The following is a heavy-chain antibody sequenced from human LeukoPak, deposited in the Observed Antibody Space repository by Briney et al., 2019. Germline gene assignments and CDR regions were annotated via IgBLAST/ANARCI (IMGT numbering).Heavy chain of an antibody. CDR2: VNAVGST. CDR1: GGSWMGYY. Sequence: SETLSLTCAVSGGSWMGYYWNWFGKPPGKGLGWIGYVNAVGSTKYNPSLSSRLTISVDKSKNQFSLKLNSVTAADSAVHFCARRVPAASGGGFDYWGQGTLVAVSS. V-gene: IGHV4-4*08. CDR3: ARRVPAASGGGFDY. D-gene: IGHD2-2*01. J-gene: IGHJ4*02.